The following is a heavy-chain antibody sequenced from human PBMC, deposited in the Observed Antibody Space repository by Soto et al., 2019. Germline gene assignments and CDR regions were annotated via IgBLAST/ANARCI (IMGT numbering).Heavy chain of an antibody. CDR2: IVVGSGNT. D-gene: IGHD6-19*01. CDR3: AATSRGAVAGSFDY. J-gene: IGHJ4*02. V-gene: IGHV1-58*02. Sequence: SVKVSCKASGFAFTSSAMQWVRQARGQRLEWIGWIVVGSGNTNYAQKFQERVTITRDMSTSTAYMELSSLRSEDTAVYYCAATSRGAVAGSFDYWGKGTLVTVSS. CDR1: GFAFTSSA.